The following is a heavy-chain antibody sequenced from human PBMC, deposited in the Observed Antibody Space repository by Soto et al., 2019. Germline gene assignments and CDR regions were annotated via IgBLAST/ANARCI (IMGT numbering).Heavy chain of an antibody. Sequence: EVQLLESGGGLVPPGGSLRLSCAASGFIFSGYWMHWVRQAPGKGLVWVSRIKGDGSGISYADSVKGRFPISRDNVKKTLYLQMNSLRAEDTAVYYCARAICSGGRCFLLDLWGQGTLVTVSS. J-gene: IGHJ5*02. D-gene: IGHD2-15*01. CDR2: IKGDGSGI. CDR1: GFIFSGYW. CDR3: ARAICSGGRCFLLDL. V-gene: IGHV3-74*01.